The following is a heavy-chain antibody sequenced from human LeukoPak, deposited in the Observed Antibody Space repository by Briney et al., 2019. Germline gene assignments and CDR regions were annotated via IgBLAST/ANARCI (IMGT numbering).Heavy chain of an antibody. Sequence: PGGSLRLSCAASGFTFSSCAMSWVRQAPGKGLEWVSAISGSGGSTYYADSVKGRFTISRDNSKNTLYLQMNSLRAEDTAVYYCAKDIRFFLLHDAFDIWGQGTMVTVSS. J-gene: IGHJ3*02. D-gene: IGHD2-15*01. V-gene: IGHV3-23*01. CDR2: ISGSGGST. CDR3: AKDIRFFLLHDAFDI. CDR1: GFTFSSCA.